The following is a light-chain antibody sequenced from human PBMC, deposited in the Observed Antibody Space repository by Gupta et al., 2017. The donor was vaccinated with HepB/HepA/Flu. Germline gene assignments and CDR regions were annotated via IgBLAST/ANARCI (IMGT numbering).Light chain of an antibody. J-gene: IGLJ3*02. CDR3: YSTDSTGNHSWV. V-gene: IGLV3-10*01. Sequence: SYELTQPPSMSVSHGQTARITCSGDGFPINYAFWYQQNSGQAPRLVIYEDNRRPYGIPERFSVSNSGASATSTISAAQVEEGGDYYCYSTDSTGNHSWVFGGGTKLTVL. CDR1: GFPINY. CDR2: EDN.